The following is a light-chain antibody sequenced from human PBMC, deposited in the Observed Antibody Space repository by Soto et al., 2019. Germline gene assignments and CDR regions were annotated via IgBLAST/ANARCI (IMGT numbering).Light chain of an antibody. CDR3: SSYTTSGSLV. V-gene: IGLV2-14*01. Sequence: QSALTQPVSVSGSPGQSITISCTGTSRDVGGYNYVSWYQQHPGKAPKLMIYDVSNRPSGVSNRFSGSKSGNTASLTISGLQAEDEDDYYCSSYTTSGSLVFGGGTQLTVL. J-gene: IGLJ2*01. CDR1: SRDVGGYNY. CDR2: DVS.